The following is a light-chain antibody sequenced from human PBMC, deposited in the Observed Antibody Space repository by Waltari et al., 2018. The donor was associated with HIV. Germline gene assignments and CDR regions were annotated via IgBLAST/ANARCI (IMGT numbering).Light chain of an antibody. CDR1: DIDIGNYNL. CDR3: LTYVSKTSTWQ. V-gene: IGLV2-23*02. Sequence: QSALTQPASVSGNPGQSVTITCTGTDIDIGNYNLVSWFQQHPGKAPKLPIYDVSKRPSGVSSRFSGSKSGYFASLTISGLLTEDESSYYCLTYVSKTSTWQFGGGTYLTV. J-gene: IGLJ3*02. CDR2: DVS.